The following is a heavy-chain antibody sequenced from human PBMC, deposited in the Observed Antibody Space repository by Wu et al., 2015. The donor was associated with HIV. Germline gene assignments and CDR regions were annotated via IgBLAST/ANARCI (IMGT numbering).Heavy chain of an antibody. D-gene: IGHD5-18*01. Sequence: QVQLLQSGAEVKKPGASVKVSCKASGATFTSYALSWVRQAPGQGLEWMGRLIPMYGTANYAQKFQGRVTITADESTSTAYMDVSSLRSDDTAVYYCAGGGGRTSMDPFDFWGQGHWSPSPQ. CDR1: GATFTSYA. CDR3: AGGGGRTSMDPFDF. V-gene: IGHV1-69*13. J-gene: IGHJ4*02. CDR2: LIPMYGTA.